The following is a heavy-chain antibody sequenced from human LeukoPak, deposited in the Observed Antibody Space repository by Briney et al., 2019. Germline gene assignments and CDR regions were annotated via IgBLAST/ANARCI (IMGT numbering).Heavy chain of an antibody. CDR3: ARGPSWSGYYTSYYGMDV. CDR2: INHSGST. CDR1: GGSISSGVYY. Sequence: SQTLSLTCTVSGGSISSGVYYWSWIRQPPGKGLEWIGEINHSGSTNYNPSLKSRVTISVDTSKNQFSLKLSSVTAADTAVYYCARGPSWSGYYTSYYGMDVWGQGTTVTVSS. V-gene: IGHV4-30-2*01. J-gene: IGHJ6*02. D-gene: IGHD3-3*01.